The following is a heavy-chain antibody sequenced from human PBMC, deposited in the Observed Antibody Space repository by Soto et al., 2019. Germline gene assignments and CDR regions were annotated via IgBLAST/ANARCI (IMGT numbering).Heavy chain of an antibody. CDR1: GYSFTSYW. D-gene: IGHD5-18*01. Sequence: GESLKISCKGSGYSFTSYWIGWVRQMPGKGLEWMGIIYPGDSDTRYSPSFQGQVTISADKSISTAYLQWSSLKATDTATYYCARRGRSTALVSLARTGMDVWGQGTTVTVSS. CDR2: IYPGDSDT. J-gene: IGHJ6*02. CDR3: ARRGRSTALVSLARTGMDV. V-gene: IGHV5-51*01.